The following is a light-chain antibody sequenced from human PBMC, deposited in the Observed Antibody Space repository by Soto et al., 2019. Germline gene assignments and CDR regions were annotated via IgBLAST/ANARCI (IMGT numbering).Light chain of an antibody. CDR2: EDT. CDR1: SGSIATHY. Sequence: NFMLTQPHSVSESPGKTVTISCTGSSGSIATHYVQWYQQRPGSAPTTVIYEDTQRPSGVPERFSGSIDSSSNSASLTISGLKTEDEADYYCQSYDGSNPNVVFGGGTKVTVL. CDR3: QSYDGSNPNVV. J-gene: IGLJ2*01. V-gene: IGLV6-57*02.